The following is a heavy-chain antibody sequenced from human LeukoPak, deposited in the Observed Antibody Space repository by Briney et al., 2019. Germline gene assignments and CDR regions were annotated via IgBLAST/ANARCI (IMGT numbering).Heavy chain of an antibody. V-gene: IGHV1-2*02. Sequence: ASVKVSCEASVYTFTGYFIHWLRQAPGQGLEWMGGIDPPSGATNSAQKFQDRVTMTRDRSLATAYLEVRGLRSDDTAVYYCARSGFSTGFYLDFWGQGTLVPVSS. D-gene: IGHD6-19*01. J-gene: IGHJ4*02. CDR1: VYTFTGYF. CDR2: IDPPSGAT. CDR3: ARSGFSTGFYLDF.